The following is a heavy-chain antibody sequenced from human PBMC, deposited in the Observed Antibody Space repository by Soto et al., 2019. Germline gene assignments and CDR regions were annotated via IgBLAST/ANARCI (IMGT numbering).Heavy chain of an antibody. V-gene: IGHV3-53*02. CDR1: GFTVSHNY. CDR2: IYSGGST. CDR3: ATYSSLDY. J-gene: IGHJ4*02. Sequence: EVQLVETGGGLIQPGGSLRLSCAASGFTVSHNYMSWVRQAPGKGLEWVSLIYSGGSTYYADSVKGRFTISRDNSKNTLYLQMNSLRAADTAVYYFATYSSLDYWGQGILVTVSS. D-gene: IGHD6-13*01.